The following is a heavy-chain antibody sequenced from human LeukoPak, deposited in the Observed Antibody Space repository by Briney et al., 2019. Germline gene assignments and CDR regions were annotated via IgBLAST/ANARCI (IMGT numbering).Heavy chain of an antibody. J-gene: IGHJ6*02. V-gene: IGHV3-13*04. Sequence: GGSLRLSCTASGFTFSSPDMHWVRQVTGKGLEWVSSIGTTGDTNYAASVKGRFTISRDIAENSFYLQMNNLRAGDTAVYYCVRENRRRYNYGDYFYYGMDVWGQGTTVTVSS. CDR1: GFTFSSPD. CDR2: IGTTGDT. CDR3: VRENRRRYNYGDYFYYGMDV. D-gene: IGHD5-18*01.